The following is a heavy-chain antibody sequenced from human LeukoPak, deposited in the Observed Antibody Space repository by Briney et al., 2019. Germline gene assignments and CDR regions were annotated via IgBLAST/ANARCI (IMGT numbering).Heavy chain of an antibody. J-gene: IGHJ4*02. CDR2: ISGRGGST. CDR1: GFSFGSYA. D-gene: IGHD6-19*01. V-gene: IGHV3-23*01. Sequence: PGGSLRLSCAASGFSFGSYAMSWVRQAPGKGLEWVSAISGRGGSTYYADSVKGRFTISRDNSKNTLYLQMNSLRAEDTAEYYCAHDRGSGWPQFDYWGQGTLVTVSS. CDR3: AHDRGSGWPQFDY.